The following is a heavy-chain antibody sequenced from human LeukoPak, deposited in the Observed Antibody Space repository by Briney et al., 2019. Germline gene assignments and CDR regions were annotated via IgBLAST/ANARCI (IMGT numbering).Heavy chain of an antibody. V-gene: IGHV4-39*07. CDR3: ARDIRNGAVAGTVY. J-gene: IGHJ4*02. Sequence: SETLSLTCTVSGGSISSSSYYWGWIRQPPGKGLEWIGSIYYSGSTYYNPSLKSRVTISVDTSKNQFSLKLSSVTAADTAVYYCARDIRNGAVAGTVYWGQGTLVTVSS. CDR1: GGSISSSSYY. CDR2: IYYSGST. D-gene: IGHD6-19*01.